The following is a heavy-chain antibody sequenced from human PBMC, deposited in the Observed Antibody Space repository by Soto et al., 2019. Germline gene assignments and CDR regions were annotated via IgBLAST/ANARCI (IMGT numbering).Heavy chain of an antibody. V-gene: IGHV4-34*01. D-gene: IGHD2-8*01. CDR1: GGSFSGYY. CDR3: ARGSVLIGAFDI. J-gene: IGHJ3*02. Sequence: QVQLQQWGAGLLKPSETLSLTCAVYGGSFSGYYWSWIRQPPGKGLEWIGEINHSGSTNYNPSLKSRVTISVDTSKNQFSLKLSSVTAADTAVYYCARGSVLIGAFDIWGQGTMVTVSS. CDR2: INHSGST.